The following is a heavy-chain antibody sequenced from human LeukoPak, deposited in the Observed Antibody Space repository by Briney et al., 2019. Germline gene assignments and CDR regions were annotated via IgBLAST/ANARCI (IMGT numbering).Heavy chain of an antibody. Sequence: SVNVSCTASGGTFSSYAISWVRQAPGKGLEWMGGIIPIFGTANYAQKFQGRVTITTDESTSTAYMELSSLRSEDTAVYYCARVVPAAISDAFDIWGEGTMVTVSS. V-gene: IGHV1-69*05. CDR3: ARVVPAAISDAFDI. CDR1: GGTFSSYA. J-gene: IGHJ3*02. CDR2: IIPIFGTA. D-gene: IGHD2-2*01.